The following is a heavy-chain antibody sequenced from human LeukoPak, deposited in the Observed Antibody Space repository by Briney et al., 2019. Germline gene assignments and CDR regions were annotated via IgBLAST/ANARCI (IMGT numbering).Heavy chain of an antibody. D-gene: IGHD3-10*01. V-gene: IGHV4-59*01. CDR2: IYYSGST. CDR1: GGSISSYY. Sequence: PSETLSLTCTVSGGSISSYYWSWIRQPPGKGLEWIGYIYYSGSTNYNPSLKSRVTISVDTSKNQFSLKLNSVTAADTAVYYCARGFGYYYGMDVWGQGTTVTVSS. J-gene: IGHJ6*02. CDR3: ARGFGYYYGMDV.